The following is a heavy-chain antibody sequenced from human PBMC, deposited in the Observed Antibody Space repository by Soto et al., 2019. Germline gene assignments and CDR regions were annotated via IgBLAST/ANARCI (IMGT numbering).Heavy chain of an antibody. D-gene: IGHD4-4*01. V-gene: IGHV4-30-4*01. CDR2: IYYSGST. J-gene: IGHJ5*02. CDR1: GGSISSGDYF. CDR3: ARGATTIITDWFDP. Sequence: PSETLSLTCTVSGGSISSGDYFWTWIRQPPGKGLEWIGYIYYSGSTYYNPSLKSRVSISVDTSKNQFSLKLSSVTAADTAVYYCARGATTIITDWFDPWGQGTLVTVSS.